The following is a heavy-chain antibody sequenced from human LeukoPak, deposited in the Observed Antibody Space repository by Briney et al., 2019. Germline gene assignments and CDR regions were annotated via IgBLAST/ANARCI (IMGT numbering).Heavy chain of an antibody. CDR2: INWNGGST. Sequence: PGRSLRLSCAASGFTFDDYGISWVRQAPGKGLEWVSGINWNGGSTGYADSVKGRFTISRDNAKNSLYLQMNSLRAEDTALYYCARDLATADGVDYWGQGTLVTVSS. CDR3: ARDLATADGVDY. J-gene: IGHJ4*02. V-gene: IGHV3-20*04. CDR1: GFTFDDYG. D-gene: IGHD1-26*01.